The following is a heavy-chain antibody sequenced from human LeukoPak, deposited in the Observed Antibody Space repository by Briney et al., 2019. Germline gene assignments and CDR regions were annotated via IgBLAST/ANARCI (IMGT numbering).Heavy chain of an antibody. J-gene: IGHJ4*02. V-gene: IGHV4-39*01. CDR1: GGSISSSSYY. CDR2: IYYSGST. CDR3: ARTGIHYDY. D-gene: IGHD1-26*01. Sequence: SETLSLTCTVSGGSISSSSYYWGWIRQPPGKGLEWIGTIYYSGSTYYNPSLKSRVTISVDTSKNQFSLKLSSVTAADTAVYYCARTGIHYDYWGQGTLVTVSS.